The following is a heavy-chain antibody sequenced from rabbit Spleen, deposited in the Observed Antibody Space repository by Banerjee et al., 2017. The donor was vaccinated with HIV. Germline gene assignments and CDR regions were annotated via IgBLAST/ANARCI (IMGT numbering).Heavy chain of an antibody. CDR3: ARDLVAVIGWNFSL. D-gene: IGHD1-1*01. CDR2: INAITGKA. Sequence: QEQLDESGGGLVQAGGSLKLSCKASGFDFSNKAVMCWVRQAPGKGLEWIACINAITGKAFYASWAKGRFTFSKTSSTTVTLQMTSLTAADTATYFCARDLVAVIGWNFSLWGPGTLVTVS. CDR1: GFDFSNKAV. J-gene: IGHJ4*01. V-gene: IGHV1S45*01.